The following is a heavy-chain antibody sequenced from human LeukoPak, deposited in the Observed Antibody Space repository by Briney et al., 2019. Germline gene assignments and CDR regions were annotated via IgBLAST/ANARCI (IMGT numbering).Heavy chain of an antibody. D-gene: IGHD3-10*01. Sequence: SQTLSLTCAISGDSVSSNSAAWNWIRQSPSRGLEWLGRTYYRSKWYNDYAVSVKSRITINPDTSKNQFSLQLNSVTPEDTAVYYCARDPSRWFGELSHFDYWGQGTLVTVSS. V-gene: IGHV6-1*01. CDR3: ARDPSRWFGELSHFDY. CDR1: GDSVSSNSAA. J-gene: IGHJ4*02. CDR2: TYYRSKWYN.